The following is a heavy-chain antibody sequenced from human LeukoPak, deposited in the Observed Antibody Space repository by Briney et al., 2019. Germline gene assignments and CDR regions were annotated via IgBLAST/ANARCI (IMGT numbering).Heavy chain of an antibody. J-gene: IGHJ4*02. Sequence: GGSLRLSCAASGFIFSNAWMSWVRQAPGKGLEWVGRTKSKTDGGTTDYAAPVKGRFTISRDDSKNTLYLQMNSLKTEDTAVYYCTTHYDWGQGTLVTVSS. CDR2: TKSKTDGGTT. CDR1: GFIFSNAW. D-gene: IGHD3-22*01. CDR3: TTHYD. V-gene: IGHV3-15*01.